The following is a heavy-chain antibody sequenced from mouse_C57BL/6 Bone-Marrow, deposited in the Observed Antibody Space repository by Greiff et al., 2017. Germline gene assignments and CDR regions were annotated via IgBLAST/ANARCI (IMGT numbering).Heavy chain of an antibody. CDR3: ARPFYGSRGDY. D-gene: IGHD1-1*01. V-gene: IGHV1-82*01. CDR1: GYAFSSSW. Sequence: VQLQQSGPELVKPGASVTISCKASGYAFSSSWMNWVKQRPGKGLEWIGRIYPGDGDTNYNGKFKGKATLTADNSSSTAYMQLSSLTSEDSAVYFCARPFYGSRGDYWGQGTTLTVSS. CDR2: IYPGDGDT. J-gene: IGHJ2*01.